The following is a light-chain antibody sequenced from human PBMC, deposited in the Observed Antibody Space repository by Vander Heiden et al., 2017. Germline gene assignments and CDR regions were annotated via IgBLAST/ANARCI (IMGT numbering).Light chain of an antibody. CDR2: GNS. CDR3: QAYDSSLSGHVV. V-gene: IGLV1-40*01. Sequence: QSVLTQPPSVSGAPGQRVTISCTGSSPNIGPGYDVHWYQQPQETAPKLLSYGNSNRPSGAPDRFSGSKSGPQASRAITGLQAEDEADYYCQAYDSSLSGHVVFGGGTKLTVL. CDR1: SPNIGPGYD. J-gene: IGLJ2*01.